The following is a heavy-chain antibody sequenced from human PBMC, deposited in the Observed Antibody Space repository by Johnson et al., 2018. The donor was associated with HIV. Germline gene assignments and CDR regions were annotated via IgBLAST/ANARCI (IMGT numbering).Heavy chain of an antibody. D-gene: IGHD1-26*01. V-gene: IGHV3-30*04. CDR3: AKEVATRGIVGARGAFDI. J-gene: IGHJ3*02. CDR1: QFTFSSYA. Sequence: QVQLVESGGGVVQPGRSLRLSCAASQFTFSSYAMHWVRQAPGKGLEWVAVISYDGSNKYYADSVKGRFTISRDNSKNTLYLQVNSLRTEDTALYYCAKEVATRGIVGARGAFDIWGQGTMVTVSS. CDR2: ISYDGSNK.